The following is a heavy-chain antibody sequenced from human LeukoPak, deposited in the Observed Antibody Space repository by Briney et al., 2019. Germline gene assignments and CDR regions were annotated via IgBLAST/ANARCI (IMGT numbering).Heavy chain of an antibody. CDR1: GFTFSSYS. CDR2: ISSSSSYI. Sequence: GGSLGLSCAASGFTFSSYSMNWVRQAPGKGLEWVSSISSSSSYIYYADSVKGRFTISRDNAKNSLYLQMNSLRAEDTAVYYCASRITIFGRDYWGQGTLATVSS. J-gene: IGHJ4*02. D-gene: IGHD3-3*01. V-gene: IGHV3-21*01. CDR3: ASRITIFGRDY.